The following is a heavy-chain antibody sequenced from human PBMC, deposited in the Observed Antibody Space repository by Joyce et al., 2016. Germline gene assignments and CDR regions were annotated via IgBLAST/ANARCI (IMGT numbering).Heavy chain of an antibody. Sequence: QEQLEESGGGVVQPGTSLRLSCTASGSIFSGYAMNWVRQAAGKGVEWVAIRSYDGPNKFYADSVRGRFTISRDNYKNTLFLQMNSLTIEDAGVYYCARRSGIPAGRRPGAFDMWGQGTVVTVSS. CDR1: GSIFSGYA. D-gene: IGHD6-13*01. CDR3: ARRSGIPAGRRPGAFDM. V-gene: IGHV3-30*04. CDR2: RSYDGPNK. J-gene: IGHJ3*02.